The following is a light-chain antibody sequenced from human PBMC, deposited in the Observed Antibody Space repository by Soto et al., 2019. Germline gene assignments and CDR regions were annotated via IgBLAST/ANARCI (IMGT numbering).Light chain of an antibody. CDR2: EVT. Sequence: QSALTQPASVSGSPGQSITISCTGTSNDIGAYNYVSWYQQYPGKVPTLIIYEVTFRPSAVSNRFSGSKSGNSSSLTSSGRQTEDEADYYCGSYASATLIFGGGTKLTVL. V-gene: IGLV2-14*03. CDR1: SNDIGAYNY. CDR3: GSYASATLI. J-gene: IGLJ2*01.